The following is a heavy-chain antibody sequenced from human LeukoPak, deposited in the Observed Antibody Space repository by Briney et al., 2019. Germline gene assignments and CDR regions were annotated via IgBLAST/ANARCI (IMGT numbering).Heavy chain of an antibody. CDR3: ATYGDFPYCFHY. V-gene: IGHV4-4*02. Sequence: SETLSLTCAVTGGSVSNGNWWTWVRQPPGKGLEWIGEILHSGSTHYSLSLKSRVTISVDKSKNQFSLKLSSVTAADTAEYYCATYGDFPYCFHYWGQGTLVTVSS. D-gene: IGHD2-21*02. J-gene: IGHJ4*02. CDR1: GGSVSNGNW. CDR2: ILHSGST.